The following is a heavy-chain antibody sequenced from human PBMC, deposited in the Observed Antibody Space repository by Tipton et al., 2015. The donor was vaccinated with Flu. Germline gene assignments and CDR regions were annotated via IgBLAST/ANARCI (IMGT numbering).Heavy chain of an antibody. V-gene: IGHV4-59*01. J-gene: IGHJ4*02. Sequence: TLSLTCTVSGASISSYYWSWIRQPPGKGLEWIGYVYYSGSTDYNPSLESRVTISGDMSKNQFSLTLSSVTAADTAVYYCARDQRGDVAAAALYWGQGTLVTVSS. CDR2: VYYSGST. CDR3: ARDQRGDVAAAALY. D-gene: IGHD6-25*01. CDR1: GASISSYY.